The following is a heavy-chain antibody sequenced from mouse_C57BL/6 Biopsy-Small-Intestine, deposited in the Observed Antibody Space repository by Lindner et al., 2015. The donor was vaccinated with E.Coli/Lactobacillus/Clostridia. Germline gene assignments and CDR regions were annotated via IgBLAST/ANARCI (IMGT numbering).Heavy chain of an antibody. CDR3: ARYYYASSYFDY. CDR1: GYSFISYY. Sequence: VQLQESGPDLVKPGASVKISCKASGYSFISYYMNWVKESPEKSLEWIGEINPTTGGTTYNQKFRAKATMTVDKSSNTAYLQLRSLTSEDSAVYFCARYYYASSYFDYWGQGTTLTVSS. CDR2: INPTTGGT. D-gene: IGHD1-1*01. V-gene: IGHV1-42*01. J-gene: IGHJ2*01.